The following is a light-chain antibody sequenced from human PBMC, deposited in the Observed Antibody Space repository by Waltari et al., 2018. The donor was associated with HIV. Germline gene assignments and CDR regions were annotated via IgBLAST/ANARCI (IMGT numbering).Light chain of an antibody. V-gene: IGLV1-47*01. CDR1: SSNIGSNY. J-gene: IGLJ3*02. CDR3: AAWDDSLSGWV. CDR2: RNN. Sequence: QSVLTQPPSASGTPGQRVTISCSGSSSNIGSNYVYWYQQLPGTTPKLLIYRNNHRPSGVPDRLSAAKSGTSASLAISGLRSEDEADYYCAAWDDSLSGWVFGGGTKLTVL.